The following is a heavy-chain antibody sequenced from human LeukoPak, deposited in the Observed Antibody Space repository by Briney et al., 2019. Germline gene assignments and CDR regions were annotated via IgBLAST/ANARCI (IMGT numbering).Heavy chain of an antibody. J-gene: IGHJ4*02. Sequence: GGSLRLSCAASGFTFSSYAMHWVRQAPGKGLERVAVISYDGGNKYYADSVKGRFTISRDNSKNTLYLQMNSLRAEDTAVYYCARAGRDYYDSSGFNYWGQGTLVTVSS. CDR3: ARAGRDYYDSSGFNY. V-gene: IGHV3-30-3*01. CDR1: GFTFSSYA. CDR2: ISYDGGNK. D-gene: IGHD3-22*01.